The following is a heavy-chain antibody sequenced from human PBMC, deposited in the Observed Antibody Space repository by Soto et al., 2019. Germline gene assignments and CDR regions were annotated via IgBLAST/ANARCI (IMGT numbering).Heavy chain of an antibody. V-gene: IGHV4-59*12. D-gene: IGHD1-26*01. J-gene: IGHJ5*02. CDR2: ISYTGDT. CDR3: ARIVVGATVDL. Sequence: WTWLRQPPGKGLEWIAYISYTGDTNYNPSLKSRVTISVDTSRNLFSLTLTSVTAADTAVYFCARIVVGATVDLWGQGSLVTVSS.